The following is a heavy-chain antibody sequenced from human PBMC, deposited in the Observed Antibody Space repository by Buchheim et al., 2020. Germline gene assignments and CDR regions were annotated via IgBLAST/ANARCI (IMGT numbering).Heavy chain of an antibody. J-gene: IGHJ6*02. Sequence: DVQLLESGGDLVQPGGSLRLSCAASGFTFSNYAMSWVRQAPGKGLEWVSGISGSGGSTYYADSVKGRFTISRDNSKNMLYLQMKSLRAEDTARYYCAKDGYCSSTSCYRWYYYGLDVWGQGT. CDR3: AKDGYCSSTSCYRWYYYGLDV. V-gene: IGHV3-23*01. D-gene: IGHD2-2*02. CDR2: ISGSGGST. CDR1: GFTFSNYA.